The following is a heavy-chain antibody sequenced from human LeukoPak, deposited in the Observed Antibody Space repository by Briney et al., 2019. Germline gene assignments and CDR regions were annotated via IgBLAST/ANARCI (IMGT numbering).Heavy chain of an antibody. Sequence: ASVKVSCKASGYTFTGYYMHWLRQAPGQGLEWMGWINAHSGGTKYAQKFQGRVTMTRDTSISTAYMEVTSLRSDDTAMYYCARDSGYCRSTTCYYFDYWGQGTLVTVSS. CDR3: ARDSGYCRSTTCYYFDY. CDR2: INAHSGGT. D-gene: IGHD2-2*01. CDR1: GYTFTGYY. V-gene: IGHV1-2*02. J-gene: IGHJ4*02.